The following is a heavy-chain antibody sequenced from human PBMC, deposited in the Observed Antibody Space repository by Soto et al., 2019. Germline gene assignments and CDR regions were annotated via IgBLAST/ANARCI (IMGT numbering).Heavy chain of an antibody. Sequence: ASVKVSCKASGYTFTSYGISWVRQAPGQGLEWMGWISAYNGNTNYAQKLQGRVTMTTDTSTSTAYMELRSLRSDDTAVYYCARDGLAAAGLKPYWYFDLWGRGTLVTVSS. CDR2: ISAYNGNT. CDR3: ARDGLAAAGLKPYWYFDL. J-gene: IGHJ2*01. V-gene: IGHV1-18*01. CDR1: GYTFTSYG. D-gene: IGHD6-13*01.